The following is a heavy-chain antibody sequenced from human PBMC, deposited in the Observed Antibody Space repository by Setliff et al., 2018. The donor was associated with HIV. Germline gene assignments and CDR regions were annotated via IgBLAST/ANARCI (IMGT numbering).Heavy chain of an antibody. CDR1: GYTFKTVG. J-gene: IGHJ6*02. Sequence: GASVKVSCKASGYTFKTVGISWVRQAPGQGPEWMGWINTETGNPMYAQGFKGRFVFSLDTSVNTAYLQVSSLETEDPAVYYCARDLPLPGIEVAASMGRDYYYSMDVWGQGTTVTVSS. CDR3: ARDLPLPGIEVAASMGRDYYYSMDV. D-gene: IGHD6-19*01. V-gene: IGHV7-4-1*02. CDR2: INTETGNP.